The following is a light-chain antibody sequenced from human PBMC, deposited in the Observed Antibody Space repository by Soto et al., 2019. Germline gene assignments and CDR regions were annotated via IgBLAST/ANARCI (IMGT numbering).Light chain of an antibody. CDR2: VAS. CDR1: QDIRND. J-gene: IGKJ1*01. Sequence: AIQMTQSPSSLSASVGDRVTITCRASQDIRNDLGWFQQKPGKAPKLLIFVASSLQSGVPSRFRGSGSGTNFTLTISSLQPEDSATYYCLQDYNYPPAFGQGTKVDIK. V-gene: IGKV1-6*01. CDR3: LQDYNYPPA.